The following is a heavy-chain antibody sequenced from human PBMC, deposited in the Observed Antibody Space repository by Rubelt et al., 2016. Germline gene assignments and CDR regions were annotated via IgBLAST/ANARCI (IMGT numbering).Heavy chain of an antibody. J-gene: IGHJ4*02. CDR1: GYTFTSYG. Sequence: QVQLVQSGAEVKKPGASVKVSCKASGYTFTSYGISWVRQAPGQGLEWMGWISAYNGTTNYAQKLQGRVTMTTDTSTSTAYMGLRSLRSDDTAVYYCARNLIMITFGGVIVPPDYWGQGTLVTVSS. V-gene: IGHV1-18*01. D-gene: IGHD3-16*02. CDR3: ARNLIMITFGGVIVPPDY. CDR2: ISAYNGTT.